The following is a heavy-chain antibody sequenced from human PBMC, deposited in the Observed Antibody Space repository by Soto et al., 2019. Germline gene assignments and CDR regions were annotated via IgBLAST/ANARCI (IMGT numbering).Heavy chain of an antibody. V-gene: IGHV3-23*01. Sequence: EVQLLESGGGLVQPGGSLRLSCAASGFTFSSYAMSWVRQAPGKGLEWVSAISGSGGSTYYADSVKGRFTISRDNSKNTLYLQMNSLRAEDTAVYYCARNVHRERVYGDPYYYYYYMDVWGKGTTVTVSS. D-gene: IGHD4-17*01. CDR2: ISGSGGST. CDR3: ARNVHRERVYGDPYYYYYYMDV. J-gene: IGHJ6*03. CDR1: GFTFSSYA.